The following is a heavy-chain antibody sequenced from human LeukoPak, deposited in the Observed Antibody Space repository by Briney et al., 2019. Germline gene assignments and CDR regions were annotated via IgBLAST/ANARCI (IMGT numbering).Heavy chain of an antibody. CDR1: GGSISSYY. D-gene: IGHD3-22*01. Sequence: SETLSLTCTVSGGSISSYYWSWIRQPPGKGLEWIGYIYYSGSTNYNPSLKSRVTISVDTSKNQFSLKLSSVTAADTAVYYCARDLTYDSSGHYYPWGQGTLVTVSS. V-gene: IGHV4-59*01. CDR2: IYYSGST. J-gene: IGHJ1*01. CDR3: ARDLTYDSSGHYYP.